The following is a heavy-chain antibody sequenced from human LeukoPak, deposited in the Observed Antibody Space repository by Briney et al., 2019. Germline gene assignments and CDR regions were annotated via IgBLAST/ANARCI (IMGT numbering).Heavy chain of an antibody. CDR2: INPSRNT. D-gene: IGHD3-3*01. Sequence: GSLRLSCAASGFTFTNYGMSWIRQPPGKGLEWIGQINPSRNTNYNPSLKSRVTISVDTSKKQFSLKLSSVTAADTAVYYCARRYDFWSGYPPPLDYWGQGTLVTVSS. CDR1: GFTFTNYG. CDR3: ARRYDFWSGYPPPLDY. V-gene: IGHV4-34*08. J-gene: IGHJ4*02.